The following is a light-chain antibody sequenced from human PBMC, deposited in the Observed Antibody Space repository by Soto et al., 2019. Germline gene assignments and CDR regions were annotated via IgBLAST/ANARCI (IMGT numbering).Light chain of an antibody. CDR2: DAS. CDR3: KQYNSYSAT. Sequence: DIQMTQSPSTLSASVGDRVTITCRASQSISIWLAWYQQKPGKAPKLLIYDASSLKSGVPSRFSGSGSGTEFTLTISSLQPDDFATYFCKQYNSYSATFGQGTKVEIK. CDR1: QSISIW. J-gene: IGKJ1*01. V-gene: IGKV1-5*01.